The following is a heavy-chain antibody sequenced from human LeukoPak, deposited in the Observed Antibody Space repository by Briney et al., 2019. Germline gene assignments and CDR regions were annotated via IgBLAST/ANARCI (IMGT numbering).Heavy chain of an antibody. V-gene: IGHV4-38-2*02. CDR2: INHSGST. D-gene: IGHD3/OR15-3a*01. Sequence: SETLSLTCAVSGYSISSGYYWGWIRQPPGKGLEWIGEINHSGSTNYNPSLKSRVTISVDTSKNQFSLKLSSVTAADTAVYYCARERTSVKAFFDYWGQGTLVTVSS. CDR3: ARERTSVKAFFDY. J-gene: IGHJ4*02. CDR1: GYSISSGYY.